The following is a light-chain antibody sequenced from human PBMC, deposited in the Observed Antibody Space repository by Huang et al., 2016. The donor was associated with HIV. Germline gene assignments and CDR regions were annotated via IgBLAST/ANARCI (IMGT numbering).Light chain of an antibody. CDR3: QQLNSYPIT. CDR1: QDNSYY. Sequence: IQLTQSPSSLSASIGDRVTITCRASQDNSYYLAWYQQKPGKAPKRMVYDASTLQSGVPSRFGGGGSGTDFTLTISSLQPADFATYYCQQLNSYPITFGQGTRLEIK. V-gene: IGKV1-9*01. CDR2: DAS. J-gene: IGKJ5*01.